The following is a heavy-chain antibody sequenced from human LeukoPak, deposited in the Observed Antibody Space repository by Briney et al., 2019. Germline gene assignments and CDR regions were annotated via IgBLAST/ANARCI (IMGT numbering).Heavy chain of an antibody. Sequence: GASVKVSCKASGYTFTSYGISWVRQAPGQGLEWMGWISAYNGNTNYAQKLQGRVTMTTDTSTSTAYMELRSLRSDDTAVYYCARGLSSGWYPPDAFDIWGQGQWSPSLQ. J-gene: IGHJ3*02. V-gene: IGHV1-18*01. CDR3: ARGLSSGWYPPDAFDI. D-gene: IGHD6-19*01. CDR2: ISAYNGNT. CDR1: GYTFTSYG.